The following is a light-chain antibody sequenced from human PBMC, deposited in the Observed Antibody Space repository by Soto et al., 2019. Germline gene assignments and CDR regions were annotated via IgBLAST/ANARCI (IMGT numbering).Light chain of an antibody. CDR3: QQYNKWPPYT. Sequence: EIVMTQSPDTLSVSPGERATLPCRASQSVSSNLAWYQQKPGQAPRLLIYGASSRATGIPARFSGSGSGTEFTLTISSLQSEDFAVYYCQQYNKWPPYTFGQGTKLEIK. J-gene: IGKJ2*01. CDR2: GAS. V-gene: IGKV3-15*01. CDR1: QSVSSN.